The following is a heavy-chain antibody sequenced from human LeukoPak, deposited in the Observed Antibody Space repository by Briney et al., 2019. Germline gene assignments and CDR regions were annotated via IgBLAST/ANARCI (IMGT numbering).Heavy chain of an antibody. CDR2: IYPGDSDT. CDR3: ARHLRGYCSGGSCYGYYYYMDV. Sequence: GESLKISCKGSGYSFTSYWIGWVRQMPGKGLEWMGIIYPGDSDTRYSPSFQGQVTISADKSISTAYLQWSSLKASDTDMYYCARHLRGYCSGGSCYGYYYYMDVWGKGTTVTVSS. D-gene: IGHD2-15*01. CDR1: GYSFTSYW. J-gene: IGHJ6*03. V-gene: IGHV5-51*01.